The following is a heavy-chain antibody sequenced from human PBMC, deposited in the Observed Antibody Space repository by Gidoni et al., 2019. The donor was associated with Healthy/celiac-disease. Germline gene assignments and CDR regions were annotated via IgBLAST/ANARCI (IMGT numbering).Heavy chain of an antibody. CDR2: IYYSGST. Sequence: LKLQESDPGLVKPSETLSLTGTVSGGYISSSSYYWGWIRQPPGKGLEWIGSIYYSGSTYYNPSLKSRVTISVDTSKNQFSLKLSSVTAADTAVYYCARRVYSSGWDIDYWGQGTLVTVSS. CDR3: ARRVYSSGWDIDY. J-gene: IGHJ4*02. V-gene: IGHV4-39*01. D-gene: IGHD6-19*01. CDR1: GGYISSSSYY.